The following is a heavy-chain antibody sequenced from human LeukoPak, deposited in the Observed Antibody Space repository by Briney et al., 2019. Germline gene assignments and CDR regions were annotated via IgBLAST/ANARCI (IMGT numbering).Heavy chain of an antibody. CDR2: MYYSGST. J-gene: IGHJ4*02. CDR1: GGSFATFY. CDR3: ARQVVTGYFDF. V-gene: IGHV4-59*08. Sequence: SETLSLTCAVYGGSFATFYWSWIRQPPGKGLEWIGYMYYSGSTNYNPSLKSRVTISVDTSKNQLSLRLSSVTAADTALYYCARQVVTGYFDFWGQGTLVTVSS. D-gene: IGHD2-21*02.